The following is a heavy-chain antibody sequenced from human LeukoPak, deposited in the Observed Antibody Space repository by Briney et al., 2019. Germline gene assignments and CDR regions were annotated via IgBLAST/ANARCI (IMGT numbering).Heavy chain of an antibody. D-gene: IGHD2-2*01. CDR1: GGSISSYY. J-gene: IGHJ6*02. CDR3: ARGVVPAAPHYYYYYYGMDV. Sequence: PSETLSLTCTASGGSISSYYWSWIRQPAGKGLEWIGRIYTSGSTNYNPSLKSRVTMSVDTSKNQFSLKLSSVTAADTAVYYCARGVVPAAPHYYYYYYGMDVWGQGTTVTVSS. V-gene: IGHV4-4*07. CDR2: IYTSGST.